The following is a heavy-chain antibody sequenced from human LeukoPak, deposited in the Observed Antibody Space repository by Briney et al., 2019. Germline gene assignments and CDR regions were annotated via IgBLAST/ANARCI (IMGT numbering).Heavy chain of an antibody. Sequence: SETLSLTCAVYGGSFSGYYWSWIRQPPGKGLEWIGEINHSGSTNYNPSLKSRVTISVDTSKNQFSLKLSSVTAADTAVYYCARHRGYYYDSSGYPFGYWGQGTLVTVSS. CDR1: GGSFSGYY. V-gene: IGHV4-34*01. J-gene: IGHJ4*02. D-gene: IGHD3-22*01. CDR2: INHSGST. CDR3: ARHRGYYYDSSGYPFGY.